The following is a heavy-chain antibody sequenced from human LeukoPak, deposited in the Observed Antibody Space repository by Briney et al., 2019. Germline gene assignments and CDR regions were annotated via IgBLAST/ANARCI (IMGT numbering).Heavy chain of an antibody. V-gene: IGHV4-59*01. J-gene: IGHJ5*02. CDR2: IYYSGST. Sequence: SETLSLTCTVSGGSISSYYWSWIRQPPGKGLEWIGYIYYSGSTNYNPSLKSRVTISVDTSKNQFSLKLSSVTAADTAVYYCARDLASGLTDLPNNWFDPWGQGTLVTVSS. CDR1: GGSISSYY. D-gene: IGHD4-11*01. CDR3: ARDLASGLTDLPNNWFDP.